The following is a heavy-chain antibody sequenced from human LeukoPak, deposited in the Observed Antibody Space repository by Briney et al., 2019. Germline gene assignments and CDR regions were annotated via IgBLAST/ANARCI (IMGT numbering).Heavy chain of an antibody. CDR3: ARVAPSITASGYWYFDL. CDR2: IYYSGST. V-gene: IGHV4-39*07. D-gene: IGHD6-13*01. Sequence: PSETLSVSCTVSGGSISSSSYYWGWIRQPPGKGLEWIGSIYYSGSTYYNPSLKSRVTISVDTSKNQFSLKLSSVTAADTAVYYCARVAPSITASGYWYFDLWGRGTLVTVSS. J-gene: IGHJ2*01. CDR1: GGSISSSSYY.